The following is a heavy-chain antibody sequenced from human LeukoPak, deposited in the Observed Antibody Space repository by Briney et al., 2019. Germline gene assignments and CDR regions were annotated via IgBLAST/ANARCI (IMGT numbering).Heavy chain of an antibody. CDR2: ISSSSSTI. V-gene: IGHV3-48*02. J-gene: IGHJ3*02. Sequence: GGSLRLSCAASGFTFSIYSMNWVRQAPGKGLEWVSYISSSSSTIYYADSVKGRFTISRDNAKNSLYLQMNSLRDEDTAVYYCARRGRYGDYWGAFDIWGQGTMVTVSS. CDR1: GFTFSIYS. CDR3: ARRGRYGDYWGAFDI. D-gene: IGHD4-17*01.